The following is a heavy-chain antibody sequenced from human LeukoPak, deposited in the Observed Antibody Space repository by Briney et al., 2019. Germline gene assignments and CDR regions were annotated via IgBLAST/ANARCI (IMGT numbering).Heavy chain of an antibody. CDR1: GGSISSYY. V-gene: IGHV4-4*07. Sequence: SETLSLTCTVSGGSISSYYWSWIRQPAGKGLEWIGRIYTSGSTNYNPSLKSRVTMSVDMSKNQFSLKLSSVTAADTAVYYCAREIVGATQGAFDIWGQGTMVTVSS. D-gene: IGHD1-26*01. J-gene: IGHJ3*02. CDR2: IYTSGST. CDR3: AREIVGATQGAFDI.